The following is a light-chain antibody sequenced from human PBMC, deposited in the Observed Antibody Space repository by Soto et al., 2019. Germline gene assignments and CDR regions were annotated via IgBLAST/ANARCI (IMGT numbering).Light chain of an antibody. CDR1: QGISSW. J-gene: IGKJ4*01. Sequence: DIQMTQSPSSVSASVGDRVTITCRASQGISSWLAWCQQKPAKAPKLLIYSASTLQSGVPSRFSGSGSGTDFTLTISSLQPEDFATYYCQQAHSFPLTFGGGTKVEIK. CDR2: SAS. CDR3: QQAHSFPLT. V-gene: IGKV1D-12*01.